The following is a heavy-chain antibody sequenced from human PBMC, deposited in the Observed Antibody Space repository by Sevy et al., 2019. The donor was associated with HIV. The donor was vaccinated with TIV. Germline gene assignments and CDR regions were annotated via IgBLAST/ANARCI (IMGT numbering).Heavy chain of an antibody. Sequence: GGSLRLSCAASGFTFSSYAMHWVRQAPGKGLEWVAVISYDGSNKYYADSVKGRFTISRDNSKNTLYLQMNSLRAEDTAVYYCATDLALYNYYDSSGPTKYWGQGTLVTVSS. V-gene: IGHV3-30-3*01. CDR2: ISYDGSNK. CDR3: ATDLALYNYYDSSGPTKY. CDR1: GFTFSSYA. J-gene: IGHJ4*02. D-gene: IGHD3-22*01.